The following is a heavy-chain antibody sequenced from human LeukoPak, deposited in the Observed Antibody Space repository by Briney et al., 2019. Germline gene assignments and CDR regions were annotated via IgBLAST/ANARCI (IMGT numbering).Heavy chain of an antibody. V-gene: IGHV1-8*01. CDR1: GYTFTNYD. J-gene: IGHJ5*02. CDR2: MNPNSGNT. D-gene: IGHD2-2*01. CDR3: ARPHCSSTDCHPPEWFDP. Sequence: ASVRVSCKTSGYTFTNYDINWVRQATGQGLEWMGWMNPNSGNTGYAQKFQGRVAMTRNTSISTAYMELSSLRSEDTAVYYCARPHCSSTDCHPPEWFDPWGQGTLVTVSS.